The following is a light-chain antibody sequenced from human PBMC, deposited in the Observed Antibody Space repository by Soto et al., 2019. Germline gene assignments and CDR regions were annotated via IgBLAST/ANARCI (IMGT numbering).Light chain of an antibody. CDR1: QSVYSN. CDR2: HAS. J-gene: IGKJ2*01. Sequence: EIVMTQSPATLSVSPGERATLSCRASQSVYSNLAWYQQKPGQAPRLLIYHASTRATGIPARFSGGGSGTEFTLTISSLQSEDFATYYCQHYNSFSGYTFGQGTKLEIK. CDR3: QHYNSFSGYT. V-gene: IGKV3-15*01.